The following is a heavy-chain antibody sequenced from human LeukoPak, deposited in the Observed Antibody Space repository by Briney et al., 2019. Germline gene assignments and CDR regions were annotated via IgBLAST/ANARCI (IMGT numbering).Heavy chain of an antibody. J-gene: IGHJ3*02. CDR3: ARAGRDGYSPSSDSFDI. Sequence: SETLSLTCTVSGASITTTLYYWVWARQSPGKGLEWIGSFYYGGITYYHPSLRSRVAVSVDTSRSQFSLKLISVTAADTAVYYCARAGRDGYSPSSDSFDIWGQGKTVTVSS. V-gene: IGHV4-39*07. CDR1: GASITTTLYY. CDR2: FYYGGIT. D-gene: IGHD5-24*01.